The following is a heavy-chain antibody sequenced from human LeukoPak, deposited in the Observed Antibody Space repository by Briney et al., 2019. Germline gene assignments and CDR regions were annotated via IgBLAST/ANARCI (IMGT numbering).Heavy chain of an antibody. CDR1: GYTFTSYS. Sequence: ASVKVSCKASGYTFTSYSISWVRQAPGQGLEWMGRINPNSGGTNYAQKFQGRVTMTRDTSISTAYMELSSLTSDDTAVYYCARDGRGAAAADDPLDIWGQGTTVTVSS. CDR2: INPNSGGT. CDR3: ARDGRGAAAADDPLDI. V-gene: IGHV1-2*06. J-gene: IGHJ3*02. D-gene: IGHD6-13*01.